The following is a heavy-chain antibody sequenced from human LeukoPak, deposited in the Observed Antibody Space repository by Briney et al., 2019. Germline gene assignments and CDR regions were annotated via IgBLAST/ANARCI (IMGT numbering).Heavy chain of an antibody. D-gene: IGHD4-23*01. Sequence: GGSLRLSCAASGFTFSSYWMNWVRQAPGKGLVWVTRIASDGSSTTYADSVKGRFSISRDNAKNTLYLQMNSLRVEDTAVYYCARGRPHGNDYWGQGTLVTVSS. V-gene: IGHV3-74*01. CDR2: IASDGSST. CDR1: GFTFSSYW. J-gene: IGHJ4*02. CDR3: ARGRPHGNDY.